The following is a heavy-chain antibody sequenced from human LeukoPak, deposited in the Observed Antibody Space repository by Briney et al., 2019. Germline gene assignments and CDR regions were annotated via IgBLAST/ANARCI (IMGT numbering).Heavy chain of an antibody. J-gene: IGHJ4*02. V-gene: IGHV4-34*01. CDR2: ITHSGST. CDR1: SGSFSGYY. D-gene: IGHD3-22*01. Sequence: SETLSLTCAVYSGSFSGYYWTWIRQPPGKGLEWIGEITHSGSTNYNPSLKSRVTISTDTSNHHFSLRLSSVTAADMAVYYCARGPPQTYYEGNGYYYFDYWGQGTLVTVSS. CDR3: ARGPPQTYYEGNGYYYFDY.